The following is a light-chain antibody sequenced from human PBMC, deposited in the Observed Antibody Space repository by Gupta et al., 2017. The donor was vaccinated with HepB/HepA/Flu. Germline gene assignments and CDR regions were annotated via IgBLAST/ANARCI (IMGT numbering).Light chain of an antibody. J-gene: IGLJ2*01. Sequence: IGVNYVSWYQQFPGTAPKLLIYETNKRPSGIPDRFSGSKSGTSATLDITGLQTGDEADYFCGTWDESLIDSLIEDRLIVLFGGGTKLTVL. CDR3: GTWDESLIDSLIEDRLIVL. V-gene: IGLV1-51*02. CDR2: ETN. CDR1: IGVNY.